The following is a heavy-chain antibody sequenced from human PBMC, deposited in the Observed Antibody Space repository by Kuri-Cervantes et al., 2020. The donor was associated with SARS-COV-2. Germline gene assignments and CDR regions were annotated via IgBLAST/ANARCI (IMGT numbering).Heavy chain of an antibody. J-gene: IGHJ3*02. CDR2: INPNSGGT. CDR3: AKVENYGNAFDI. Sequence: ASVKVSCKASGYTFTGYYMHWVRQAPGQGLEWMGWINPNSGGTNYAQKFQGRVTMTTDTSTSTAYMELRSLRSDDTAVYYCAKVENYGNAFDIWGQGTMVTVSS. V-gene: IGHV1-2*02. CDR1: GYTFTGYY. D-gene: IGHD1-7*01.